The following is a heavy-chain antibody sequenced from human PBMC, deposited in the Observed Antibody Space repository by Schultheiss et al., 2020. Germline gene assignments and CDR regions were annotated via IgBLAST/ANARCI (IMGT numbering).Heavy chain of an antibody. D-gene: IGHD1-20*01. J-gene: IGHJ6*02. CDR3: TTDLTGTTSQSYYYRMDV. CDR1: GFTFSSYS. Sequence: GGSLRLSCAASGFTFSSYSMNWVRQAPGKGLEWVSAISSSSSYIYYADSVKGRFTISRDNAKNSLYLQMNSLRAEDTAVYYCTTDLTGTTSQSYYYRMDVWGQGTLVTVSS. CDR2: ISSSSSYI. V-gene: IGHV3-21*04.